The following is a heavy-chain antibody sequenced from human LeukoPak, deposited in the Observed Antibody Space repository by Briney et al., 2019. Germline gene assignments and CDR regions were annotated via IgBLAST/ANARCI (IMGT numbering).Heavy chain of an antibody. CDR3: ANERNGLDV. D-gene: IGHD1-1*01. Sequence: ASVKVSCKASGYTFSSYYIHRVRQAPGQGLDWMGIINPSSGSTTYAQKFQGRVTMTRDTSTSTVYMELSSLRSEDTAVYFCANERNGLDVWGQGTRVTVSS. J-gene: IGHJ6*02. CDR1: GYTFSSYY. CDR2: INPSSGST. V-gene: IGHV1-46*01.